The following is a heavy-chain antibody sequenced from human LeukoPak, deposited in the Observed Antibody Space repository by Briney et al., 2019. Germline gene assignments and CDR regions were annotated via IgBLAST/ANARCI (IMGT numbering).Heavy chain of an antibody. Sequence: GRSLRLSCAASVFTFSSYGMHRVRQAPGKGLEWVAVISYDGSNKYYADSVKGRFTISRDNSKNTLYLQMNSLRAEDTAVYYCAIDGDYYDSTGYYYDYWGQGTLVTVSS. J-gene: IGHJ4*02. CDR2: ISYDGSNK. V-gene: IGHV3-30*03. CDR3: AIDGDYYDSTGYYYDY. D-gene: IGHD3-22*01. CDR1: VFTFSSYG.